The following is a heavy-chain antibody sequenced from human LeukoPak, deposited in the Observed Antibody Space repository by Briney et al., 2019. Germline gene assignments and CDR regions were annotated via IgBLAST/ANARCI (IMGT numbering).Heavy chain of an antibody. CDR3: AKDEYYDSSGYYGDY. J-gene: IGHJ4*02. V-gene: IGHV3-23*01. Sequence: QPGGSLRLSCAASGFTFSSYAMSWVRQAPGKGLEWVSAISGSGGSTYYADSVKGRFTISRDNSKNTLYLQMNSLRAEDTAVYYCAKDEYYDSSGYYGDYWGQGTLVTVPS. CDR2: ISGSGGST. CDR1: GFTFSSYA. D-gene: IGHD3-22*01.